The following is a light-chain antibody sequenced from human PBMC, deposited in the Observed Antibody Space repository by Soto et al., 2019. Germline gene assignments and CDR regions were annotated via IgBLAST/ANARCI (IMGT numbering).Light chain of an antibody. Sequence: EIVMTQSPATLSVSPRERATLSCRASQSVISNYLAWYQQKPGQAPRLLIYGASSRATGIPDRFSGSGSGTDFTLTISRLEPEDFAVYYCQQYGSSPITFGQGTRLEIK. J-gene: IGKJ5*01. V-gene: IGKV3-20*01. CDR1: QSVISNY. CDR2: GAS. CDR3: QQYGSSPIT.